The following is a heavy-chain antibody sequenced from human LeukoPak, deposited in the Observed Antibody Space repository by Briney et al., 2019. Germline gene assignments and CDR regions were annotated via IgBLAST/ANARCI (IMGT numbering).Heavy chain of an antibody. J-gene: IGHJ4*02. D-gene: IGHD6-6*01. CDR3: ARGRDSSSSYPGY. V-gene: IGHV3-48*01. CDR1: GFTLSSHT. CDR2: ISSTSSTV. Sequence: GGSLRLSCAASGFTLSSHTMNWVRQAPGKGLEWVSYISSTSSTVYYADSVKGRFTISRDNVKNSLYLQMNSLRAEDTAVYYCARGRDSSSSYPGYWGQGTLVTVSS.